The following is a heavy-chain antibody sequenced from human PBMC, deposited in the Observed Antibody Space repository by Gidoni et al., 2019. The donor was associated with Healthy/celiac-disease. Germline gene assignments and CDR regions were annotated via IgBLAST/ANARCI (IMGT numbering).Heavy chain of an antibody. CDR1: GFTVSSTY. V-gene: IGHV3-66*04. CDR2: IYSGGST. CDR3: ARHLMVRGVLGILGAFDI. J-gene: IGHJ3*02. Sequence: EVQLVESGGGLVQPGGSLRLSCAASGFTVSSTYMSWVRQAPGKGLEWVSVIYSGGSTYYADSVKGRFTISRDNSKNTLYLQMNSLGAEDTAVYYCARHLMVRGVLGILGAFDIWGQGTMVTVSS. D-gene: IGHD3-10*01.